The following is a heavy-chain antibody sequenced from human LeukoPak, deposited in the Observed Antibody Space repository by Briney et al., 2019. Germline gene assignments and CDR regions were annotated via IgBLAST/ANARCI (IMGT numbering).Heavy chain of an antibody. CDR3: ARDSYRSSWYGYFQH. J-gene: IGHJ1*01. V-gene: IGHV3-30-3*01. D-gene: IGHD6-13*01. CDR2: ISYGGSNK. CDR1: GFTFSSYA. Sequence: GGSLRLSCAASGFTFSSYAMHWVRQPPGKGLEWAAVISYGGSNKYYADSVKGRFTISRDNSKNTLYLQMNSLRAEDTAVYYCARDSYRSSWYGYFQHWGQGTLVTVSS.